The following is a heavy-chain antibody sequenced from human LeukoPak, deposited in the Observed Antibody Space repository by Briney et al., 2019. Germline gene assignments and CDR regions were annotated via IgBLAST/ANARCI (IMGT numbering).Heavy chain of an antibody. D-gene: IGHD1-26*01. J-gene: IGHJ3*02. CDR1: GFTFSSYS. Sequence: GGSLRLSCAASGFTFSSYSMNWVRQAPGKGLEWVSSISSSSSYIYYADSVKGRFTISRDNAKNSLYLQMNSLRAEDTAVYYCARARTRYSGSYGGAFDIWGQGTMVTVSS. CDR3: ARARTRYSGSYGGAFDI. V-gene: IGHV3-21*01. CDR2: ISSSSSYI.